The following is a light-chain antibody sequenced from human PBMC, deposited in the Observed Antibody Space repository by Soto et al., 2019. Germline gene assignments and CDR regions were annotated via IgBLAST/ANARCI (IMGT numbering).Light chain of an antibody. Sequence: DIQMTQSPSSLSMSVGDRVTITCRASQNIGTSLNWYQMKLGRAPKLLIYSASTLQSGAPSRFSGGGSGTDFTLTINSLQPADFATYSCQQSYNAPYTFGQGTMLEIK. CDR1: QNIGTS. V-gene: IGKV1-39*01. J-gene: IGKJ2*01. CDR3: QQSYNAPYT. CDR2: SAS.